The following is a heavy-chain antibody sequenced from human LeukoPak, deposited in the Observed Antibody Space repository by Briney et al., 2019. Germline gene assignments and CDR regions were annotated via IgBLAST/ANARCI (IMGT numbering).Heavy chain of an antibody. J-gene: IGHJ1*01. D-gene: IGHD4-23*01. CDR2: TNTDGSST. V-gene: IGHV3-74*03. Sequence: ETLSLTCAVYGGSFSGYYWSWIRQPPGKGLVWVSGTNTDGSSTMYADSVKGRFTIARDNAKNTLYLQMNSLRAEDTAVYYCYGANAEHWGQGTPVTVSS. CDR1: GGSFSGYY. CDR3: YGANAEH.